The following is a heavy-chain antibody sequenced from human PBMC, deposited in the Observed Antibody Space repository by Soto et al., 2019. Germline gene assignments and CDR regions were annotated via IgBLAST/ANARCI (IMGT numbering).Heavy chain of an antibody. D-gene: IGHD3-16*01. V-gene: IGHV3-23*01. CDR1: GFTFSSYA. J-gene: IGHJ5*02. CDR3: AKLGGYSSGWFDP. Sequence: PGGSLRLSCAASGFTFSSYAMSWARQAPGKGLEWVSAASGSGATTHYTDSVKGRFTISRDNSNNMLYLQGDSLRAEDTAVYYCAKLGGYSSGWFDPWGRGTLVTVSS. CDR2: ASGSGATT.